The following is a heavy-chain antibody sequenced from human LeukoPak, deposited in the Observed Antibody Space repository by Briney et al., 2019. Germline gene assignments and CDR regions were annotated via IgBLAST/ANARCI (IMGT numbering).Heavy chain of an antibody. CDR3: ASGQNRGYSYYFDH. CDR2: IHYSGIT. CDR1: GGSFSSGDYY. D-gene: IGHD5-18*01. J-gene: IGHJ4*02. Sequence: SETLSLTCTVSGGSFSSGDYYWSWIRQPPGKGLEWIGYIHYSGITYYNPSLKSRPTLSVDTSSNQFSLKLNSVTAADTAVYYCASGQNRGYSYYFDHWGQGALVTVSS. V-gene: IGHV4-30-4*01.